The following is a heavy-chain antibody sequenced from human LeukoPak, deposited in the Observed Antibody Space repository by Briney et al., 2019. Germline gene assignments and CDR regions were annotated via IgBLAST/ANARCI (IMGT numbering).Heavy chain of an antibody. CDR2: IYYSGST. V-gene: IGHV4-30-4*01. D-gene: IGHD3-10*01. CDR3: ARVTMVRGPFDY. Sequence: SETLSLTCTVSGGSISSGDYYWSWIRQPPGKGLEWIGYIYYSGSTYYNPSLKSRVTISVDTSKNQFSLKLSSVTAADTAVYYCARVTMVRGPFDYWGQGTLVTVSS. CDR1: GGSISSGDYY. J-gene: IGHJ4*02.